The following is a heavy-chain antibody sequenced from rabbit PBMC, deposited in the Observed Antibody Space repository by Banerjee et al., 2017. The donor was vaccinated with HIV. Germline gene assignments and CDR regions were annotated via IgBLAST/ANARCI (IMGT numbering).Heavy chain of an antibody. V-gene: IGHV1S45*01. CDR3: ARDLSYISGRGANDL. CDR1: GFSFSNKYV. J-gene: IGHJ3*01. D-gene: IGHD4-1*01. CDR2: INTSSGNT. Sequence: QEQLEESGGDLVKPGASLTLTCTASGFSFSNKYVMCWVRQAPGKGLEWIACINTSSGNTVYASWAKGRFTISKTSSTTVTLQMTSLTAADTATYFCARDLSYISGRGANDLWGQGTLVT.